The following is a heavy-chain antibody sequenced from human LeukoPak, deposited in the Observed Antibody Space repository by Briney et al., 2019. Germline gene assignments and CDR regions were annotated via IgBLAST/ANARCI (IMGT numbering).Heavy chain of an antibody. J-gene: IGHJ4*02. Sequence: SETLSLTCAVYGGSFSGYFWNWIRQPPGKGLEWIGEINHSGSTNYNPSLKSRVTISVDTSKNQFSLKLSSVTAADTAVYYCARARDYGGKSPLFDYWGQGTLVTVSS. CDR1: GGSFSGYF. V-gene: IGHV4-34*01. CDR2: INHSGST. CDR3: ARARDYGGKSPLFDY. D-gene: IGHD4-23*01.